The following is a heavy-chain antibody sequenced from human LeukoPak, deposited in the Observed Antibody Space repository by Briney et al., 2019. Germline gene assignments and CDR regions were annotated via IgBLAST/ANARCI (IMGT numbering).Heavy chain of an antibody. J-gene: IGHJ4*02. CDR3: ARADYGDYGGPYYFDY. D-gene: IGHD4-17*01. V-gene: IGHV3-53*01. CDR2: IYSGGST. Sequence: GGSLRLSCAASGFTVSSNYMSWVRQAPGKGLEWVSVIYSGGSTYYADSVKGRFTISRDNSKNTLYLQMNSLRAEDTAVYYCARADYGDYGGPYYFDYWGQGTLVTVSS. CDR1: GFTVSSNY.